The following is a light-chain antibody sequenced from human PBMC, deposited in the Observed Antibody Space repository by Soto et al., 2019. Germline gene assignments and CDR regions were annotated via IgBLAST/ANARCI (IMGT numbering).Light chain of an antibody. Sequence: DIQMTQSPSTLSASVGDRVTITCRASQSISSWLAWYQQKPGKAPKLLIYDASSLESGVPSRFSGSGSGTEFTLTILSLQPDDFATYSCQQYNSYSFTFGPGTKVDIK. CDR1: QSISSW. CDR3: QQYNSYSFT. V-gene: IGKV1-5*01. J-gene: IGKJ3*01. CDR2: DAS.